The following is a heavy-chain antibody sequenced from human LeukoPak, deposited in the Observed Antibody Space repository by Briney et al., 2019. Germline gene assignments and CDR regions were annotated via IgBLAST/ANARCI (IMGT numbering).Heavy chain of an antibody. D-gene: IGHD6-25*01. CDR2: INPSGGST. CDR3: ARDSGTNWFDP. V-gene: IGHV1-46*01. Sequence: ASVKVSCKASGYTFTSYYMHWVRQAPGQGLEWMGIINPSGGSTSYAQKFQGRVTMTSDTSTSTVYMELSSLRSEDTAVYYCARDSGTNWFDPWGQGTLVTVSS. CDR1: GYTFTSYY. J-gene: IGHJ5*02.